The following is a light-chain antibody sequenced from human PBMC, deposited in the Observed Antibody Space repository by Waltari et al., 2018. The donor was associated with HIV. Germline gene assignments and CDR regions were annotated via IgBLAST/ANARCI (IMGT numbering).Light chain of an antibody. Sequence: SYVLTQPPSVSVAPGQTARLTCGGNNLGSNSVHYYQQKPGQAPVLVVYDDTDRPSGIPERFSGSNSGNTATLTISRVEAGDEADYYCQVWDSSSNHAVFGGGTKLTVL. CDR1: NLGSNS. V-gene: IGLV3-21*02. J-gene: IGLJ3*02. CDR2: DDT. CDR3: QVWDSSSNHAV.